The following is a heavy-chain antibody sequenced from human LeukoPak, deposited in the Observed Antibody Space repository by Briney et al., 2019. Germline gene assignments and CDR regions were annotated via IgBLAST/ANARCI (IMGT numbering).Heavy chain of an antibody. D-gene: IGHD3-16*01. J-gene: IGHJ4*02. V-gene: IGHV3-74*01. CDR2: VNSDGSTT. Sequence: GGSLRLSCAASGFTFTSYWMHWVRQAPGKGLVWVSSVNSDGSTTRYADSVKGRLTISRDNAKNTLYLQMNGLRAEDTAVYYCARAVSWGHNDYWGQGTLVTVSS. CDR3: ARAVSWGHNDY. CDR1: GFTFTSYW.